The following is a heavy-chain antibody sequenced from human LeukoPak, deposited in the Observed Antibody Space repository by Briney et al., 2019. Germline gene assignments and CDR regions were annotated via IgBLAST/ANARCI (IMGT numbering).Heavy chain of an antibody. D-gene: IGHD6-13*01. V-gene: IGHV1-69*13. CDR1: GGTFSSYA. J-gene: IGHJ5*02. Sequence: SVKVSCKASGGTFSSYAISWVRQAPGQGLEWMEGIIPIFGTANYAQKFQGRVTITADESTSTAYMELSSLRSEDTAVYYCARDRVPYSSSWYERRGMNWFDPWGQGTLVTVSS. CDR2: IIPIFGTA. CDR3: ARDRVPYSSSWYERRGMNWFDP.